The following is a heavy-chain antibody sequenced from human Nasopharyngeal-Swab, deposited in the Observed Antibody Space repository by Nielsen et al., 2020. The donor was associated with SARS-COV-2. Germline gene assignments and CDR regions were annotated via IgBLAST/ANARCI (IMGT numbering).Heavy chain of an antibody. CDR3: ARAEGYCSGGSCRRHYYFDY. J-gene: IGHJ4*02. Sequence: WIRQPPGKGLEWIGYIYYSGSTYYHPSLKSRVTISVDTSKNQFSLKLSSLTAADTAVYYCARAEGYCSGGSCRRHYYFDYWGQGTLVTVSS. CDR2: IYYSGST. D-gene: IGHD2-15*01. V-gene: IGHV4-31*02.